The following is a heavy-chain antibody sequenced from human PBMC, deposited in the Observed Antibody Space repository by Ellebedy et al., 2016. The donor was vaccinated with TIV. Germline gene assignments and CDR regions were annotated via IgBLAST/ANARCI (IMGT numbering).Heavy chain of an antibody. D-gene: IGHD4-23*01. CDR3: AREARWGNWYFDL. CDR1: GFSVTRNY. V-gene: IGHV3-66*01. CDR2: ISIDGTT. J-gene: IGHJ2*01. Sequence: GESLKISCAASGFSVTRNYMSWVRQAPGGGLEWVSVISIDGTTYYGDSVKGRFTISRDTSKNTVYLQMSSLRPEDTAVYYCAREARWGNWYFDLWGRGTLITVST.